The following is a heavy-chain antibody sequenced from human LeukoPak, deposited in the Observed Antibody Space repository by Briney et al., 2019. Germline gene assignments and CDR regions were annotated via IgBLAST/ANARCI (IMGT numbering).Heavy chain of an antibody. Sequence: SETLSLTCAVYGGSFSGYYWSWIRQPPGKGLEWIGEINHSGSTNYNPSLRSRVTISVDTSKNQFSLKLSSVTAADTAVYYCARGSGSYPSGFWSQGTLVTVSS. CDR2: INHSGST. D-gene: IGHD3-10*01. CDR1: GGSFSGYY. V-gene: IGHV4-34*01. CDR3: ARGSGSYPSGF. J-gene: IGHJ4*02.